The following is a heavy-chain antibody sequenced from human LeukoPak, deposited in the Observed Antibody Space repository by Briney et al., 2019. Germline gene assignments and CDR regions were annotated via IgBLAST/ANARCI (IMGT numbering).Heavy chain of an antibody. D-gene: IGHD4-17*01. CDR3: AKSLTTVKRGNFDS. CDR2: ISGSGANT. CDR1: GFSFSTYA. J-gene: IGHJ4*02. V-gene: IGHV3-23*01. Sequence: GGSLRLSCAASGFSFSTYAMSWVRQAPGKGLEWVSVISGSGANTYYADSVKGRFTISRDNSKNTLYLQMNSLRAEDTAVFFCAKSLTTVKRGNFDSWGQGTLVTVSS.